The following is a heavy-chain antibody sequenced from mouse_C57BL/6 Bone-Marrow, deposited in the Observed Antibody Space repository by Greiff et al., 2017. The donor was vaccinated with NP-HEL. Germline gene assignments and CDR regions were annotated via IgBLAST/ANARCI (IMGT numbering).Heavy chain of an antibody. CDR1: GFTFTDYY. J-gene: IGHJ4*01. CDR2: IRNKANGYTT. D-gene: IGHD2-3*01. CDR3: ARSHDGYYDYYAMDY. V-gene: IGHV7-3*01. Sequence: EVKLVESGGGLVQPGGSLSLSCAASGFTFTDYYMSWVRQPPGTALEWLGFIRNKANGYTTEYSASVKGRFTISRDNSQSILYLQMNALRAEDSATYYCARSHDGYYDYYAMDYWGQGTSVTVSS.